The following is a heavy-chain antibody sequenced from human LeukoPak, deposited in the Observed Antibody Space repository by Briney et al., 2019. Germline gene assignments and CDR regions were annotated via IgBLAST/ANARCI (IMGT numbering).Heavy chain of an antibody. J-gene: IGHJ4*02. CDR3: VFCDILTGYYGRDY. CDR2: INPNSGGT. CDR1: GYTFTCYY. D-gene: IGHD3-9*01. Sequence: ASVKVSCKASGYTFTCYYMHWVRQAPGQGREWRGRINPNSGGTNYAQKFQGRGTMTRDTSISTAYMELSRLRSDDTAVYYCVFCDILTGYYGRDYWGQGTLVTVSS. V-gene: IGHV1-2*06.